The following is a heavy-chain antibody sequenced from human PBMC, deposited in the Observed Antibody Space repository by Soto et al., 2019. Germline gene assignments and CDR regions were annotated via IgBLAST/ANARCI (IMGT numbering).Heavy chain of an antibody. J-gene: IGHJ4*02. CDR3: ARDPRTGPAYSSGRDFDY. D-gene: IGHD6-19*01. CDR1: GDSVSSNSAA. V-gene: IGHV6-1*01. Sequence: QVPLQQSGPGLVKPSQTLSLTCAISGDSVSSNSAAWNWIRQSPSRGLEWLGGTYYRSKWYNDYAVSVKSRITINPDTSKNQFSLQLNSVTPEDTAVYYCARDPRTGPAYSSGRDFDYWGQGTLVTVSS. CDR2: TYYRSKWYN.